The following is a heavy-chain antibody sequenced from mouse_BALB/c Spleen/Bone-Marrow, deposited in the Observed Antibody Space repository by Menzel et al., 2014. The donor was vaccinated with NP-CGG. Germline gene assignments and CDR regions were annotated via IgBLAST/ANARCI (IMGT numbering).Heavy chain of an antibody. J-gene: IGHJ2*01. CDR1: GFNIKDTY. CDR3: GRGFTDFDY. CDR2: IDPANGNT. Sequence: EVQLQQSGAEFVKPGASVKLSCTASGFNIKDTYMDWVKQRPEQGLEWIGRIDPANGNTKYDPKFQGKATITADTSSNTAYLQLSSLTSEDTAVYYCGRGFTDFDYWGQGTLSQSPQ. V-gene: IGHV14-3*02.